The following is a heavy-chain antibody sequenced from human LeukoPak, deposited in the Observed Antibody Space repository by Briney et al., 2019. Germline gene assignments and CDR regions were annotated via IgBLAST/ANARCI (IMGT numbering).Heavy chain of an antibody. Sequence: GRSLRLSCAASGFTFDDYAMHWVRQAPGKGLEWVSGISWNSGSIGYADSVKGRFTISRDNAKNSLYLQMNSLSAEDTALYYCAKDKDYYDSSGYYDYWGQGTLVTVSS. D-gene: IGHD3-22*01. CDR1: GFTFDDYA. V-gene: IGHV3-9*01. CDR2: ISWNSGSI. CDR3: AKDKDYYDSSGYYDY. J-gene: IGHJ4*02.